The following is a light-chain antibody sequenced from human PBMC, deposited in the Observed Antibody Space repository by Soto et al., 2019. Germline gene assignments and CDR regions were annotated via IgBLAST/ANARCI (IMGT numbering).Light chain of an antibody. Sequence: IQFTHSPSSLSPSVGDGVTITCRASRDISIYLASYQQKPGEAPKLPIYAASPFYGGIQSRFSGRGSRTDFALTINSPQADDFANHYCQQLRMYSSTFGGGTK. J-gene: IGKJ4*01. CDR2: AAS. CDR1: RDISIY. V-gene: IGKV1-9*01. CDR3: QQLRMYSST.